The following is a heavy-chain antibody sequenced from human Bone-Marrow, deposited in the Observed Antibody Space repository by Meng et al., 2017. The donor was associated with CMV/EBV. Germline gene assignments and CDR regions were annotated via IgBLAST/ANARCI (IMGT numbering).Heavy chain of an antibody. CDR3: ARDYGIY. CDR1: GGSISSYY. D-gene: IGHD1-26*01. V-gene: IGHV4-59*01. Sequence: GSLRLSCTVSGGSISSYYWSWIRQPPGKGLEWIGYIYYSGSTNYNPSLKSRVTISVDTAKNQFSLKLSSVNAADTAVYYCARDYGIYWGQGTLVTVSS. J-gene: IGHJ4*02. CDR2: IYYSGST.